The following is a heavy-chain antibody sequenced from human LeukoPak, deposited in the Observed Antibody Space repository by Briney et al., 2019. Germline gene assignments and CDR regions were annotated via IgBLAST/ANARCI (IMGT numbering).Heavy chain of an antibody. V-gene: IGHV1-69*13. CDR3: ARDRTDNIVVVPAAY. D-gene: IGHD2-2*01. CDR2: IIPIFGTA. Sequence: GASVKVSCTASGGTFSSYAISWVRQAPGQGLEWMGGIIPIFGTANYAQKFQGRVTITADESTSTAYMELSSLRSEDTAVYYCARDRTDNIVVVPAAYWGQGTLVTVSS. CDR1: GGTFSSYA. J-gene: IGHJ4*02.